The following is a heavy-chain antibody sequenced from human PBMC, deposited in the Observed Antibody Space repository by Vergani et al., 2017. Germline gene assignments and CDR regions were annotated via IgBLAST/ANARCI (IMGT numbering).Heavy chain of an antibody. D-gene: IGHD1-7*01. V-gene: IGHV3-73*01. J-gene: IGHJ6*02. Sequence: VQLVESGGGLVKPGGSLRLSCAASGFTFSGSAMHWVRQASGKGLEWVGRIRSKANSYATAYAASVKGRFTISRDDSKNTAYLQMNSLKTEDTAVYYCTRRKVELPNYYYYYGMDVWGQGTTVTVSS. CDR2: IRSKANSYAT. CDR1: GFTFSGSA. CDR3: TRRKVELPNYYYYYGMDV.